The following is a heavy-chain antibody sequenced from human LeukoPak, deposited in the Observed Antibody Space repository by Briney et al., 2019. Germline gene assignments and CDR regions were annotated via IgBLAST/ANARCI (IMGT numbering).Heavy chain of an antibody. CDR3: ARERKDYDFWSVSSDYYYGMDV. Sequence: ASVNVSCKASGYTFTSYAMNWVRQAPGQGLEWMGWINTNTGNPTYAQGFTGRFVFSLDTSVSTAYLQISSLKAEDTAVYYCARERKDYDFWSVSSDYYYGMDVWGQGTTVTVSS. CDR1: GYTFTSYA. J-gene: IGHJ6*02. D-gene: IGHD3-3*01. CDR2: INTNTGNP. V-gene: IGHV7-4-1*02.